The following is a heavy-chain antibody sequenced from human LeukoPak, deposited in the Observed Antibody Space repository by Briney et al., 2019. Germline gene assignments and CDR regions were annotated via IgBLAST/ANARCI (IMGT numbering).Heavy chain of an antibody. CDR2: TYYRSKWYN. CDR1: GDSVSSNSAA. V-gene: IGHV6-1*01. J-gene: IGHJ4*02. Sequence: SQTLSLTCAISGDSVSSNSAAWNWIRQSPSRGLEWLGRTYYRSKWYNDYAVSVKSRITINPDTSKNQLSLQVNSVTPEDMAVYYCVRGADTGYSSDSWGQGTLVTVSS. CDR3: VRGADTGYSSDS. D-gene: IGHD3-9*01.